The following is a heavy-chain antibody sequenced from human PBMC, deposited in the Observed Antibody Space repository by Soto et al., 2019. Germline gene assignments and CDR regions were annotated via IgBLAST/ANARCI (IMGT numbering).Heavy chain of an antibody. CDR3: ARLRSSSWCSPGGGGMDV. V-gene: IGHV1-69*01. CDR1: GGTFSSYA. J-gene: IGHJ6*02. CDR2: IIPIFGTA. D-gene: IGHD6-13*01. Sequence: QVQLVQSGAEVKKPGSSVKVSCKASGGTFSSYAISWVRQALGQGLEWMGGIIPIFGTANYAQKFQGRVTITADESTSTAYMELSSLRSEDTAVYYCARLRSSSWCSPGGGGMDVWGQGTTVTVSS.